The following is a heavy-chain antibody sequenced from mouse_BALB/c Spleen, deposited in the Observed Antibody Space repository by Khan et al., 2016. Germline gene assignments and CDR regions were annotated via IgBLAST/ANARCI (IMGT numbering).Heavy chain of an antibody. V-gene: IGHV1-20*02. D-gene: IGHD2-14*01. CDR3: ARYGYDAYFDV. CDR2: INLYNGAT. CDR1: GYSFTDYF. Sequence: VQLQQSGPELVKPGTSVKISCKASGYSFTDYFMNWVMQSHGKSLEWIGRINLYNGATFFNQKFKGKATLTVDRSSRTAHMELRSLASEDSAVYYCARYGYDAYFDVWGAGTTVTVSS. J-gene: IGHJ1*01.